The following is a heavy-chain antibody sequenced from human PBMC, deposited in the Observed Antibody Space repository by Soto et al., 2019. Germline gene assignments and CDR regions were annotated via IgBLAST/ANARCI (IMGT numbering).Heavy chain of an antibody. V-gene: IGHV3-30*03. CDR1: GFSFNDYA. CDR2: ISSDGHHQ. J-gene: IGHJ4*02. Sequence: QVQLVESGGGEVQPGGSLRVSCATSGFSFNDYAMYWVRQAPGQGLEWVAIISSDGHHQFYLDNLRGRFTVSRDKSKNTLYLQMNRQRPEDTAVYYCSRGTYYPQSSGLHADYWGPGTVVTVSS. D-gene: IGHD3-22*01. CDR3: SRGTYYPQSSGLHADY.